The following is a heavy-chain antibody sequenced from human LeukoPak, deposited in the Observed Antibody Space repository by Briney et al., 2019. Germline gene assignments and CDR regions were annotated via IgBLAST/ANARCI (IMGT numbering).Heavy chain of an antibody. Sequence: GGSLRLSCAASGFIFSHYGMHWVRQAPGKGLEWVAVIWHDGSSKYYADSVKGRFTISRDNSENTVYLQMDSLRAEDTAVYYCAKDAQRGFDYSNSLEYWGQGDLVTVSS. V-gene: IGHV3-33*06. CDR1: GFIFSHYG. CDR3: AKDAQRGFDYSNSLEY. D-gene: IGHD4-11*01. CDR2: IWHDGSSK. J-gene: IGHJ4*02.